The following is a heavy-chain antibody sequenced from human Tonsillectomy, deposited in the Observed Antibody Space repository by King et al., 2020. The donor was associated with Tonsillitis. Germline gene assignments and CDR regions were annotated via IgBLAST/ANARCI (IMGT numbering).Heavy chain of an antibody. J-gene: IGHJ1*01. CDR1: GGSISSGGYY. CDR3: ASATCSSTTCYRPEYFQE. V-gene: IGHV4-31*03. CDR2: IYYSGST. D-gene: IGHD2-2*01. Sequence: VQLQESGPGLVKPSQTLSLTCIVCGGSISSGGYYWSWIRQHPGKGPEWIGYIYYSGSTYYNPSLKSRITISVDTSKNQFSLNLTSVTAADTAVYYCASATCSSTTCYRPEYFQEWGQGTLVTVSS.